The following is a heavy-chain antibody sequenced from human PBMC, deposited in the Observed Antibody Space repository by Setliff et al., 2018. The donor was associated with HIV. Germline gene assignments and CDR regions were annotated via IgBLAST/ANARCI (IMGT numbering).Heavy chain of an antibody. CDR2: IYHGGRS. J-gene: IGHJ4*01. CDR1: DYSVSSGSF. Sequence: PSETLSLTCDVSDYSVSSGSFWGWIRQPPGKGLEWIGNIYHGGRSHYNPSLRSRVTMSVDTSKNQFSLKLTSVTAADTAIYYCARGRDYTGSWFRPFYLDFWGHGNLVTVPQ. CDR3: ARGRDYTGSWFRPFYLDF. V-gene: IGHV4-38-2*01. D-gene: IGHD3-3*01.